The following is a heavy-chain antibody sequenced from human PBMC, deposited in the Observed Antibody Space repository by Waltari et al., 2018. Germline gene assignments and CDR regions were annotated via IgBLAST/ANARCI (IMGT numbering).Heavy chain of an antibody. D-gene: IGHD2-15*01. J-gene: IGHJ3*02. CDR2: INSNGMEK. CDR1: DFTFNTYW. Sequence: EVQLVESGGDLVQPGGSLRLSCAASDFTFNTYWMNWVRPAPGKWLGLVPNINSNGMEKYYVDSVKGRFSISRDNAKKSLYLQMDSLRADDTGFYYCTRGGFCSGGRCDSAAFDIWGQGTMVTVSS. CDR3: TRGGFCSGGRCDSAAFDI. V-gene: IGHV3-7*01.